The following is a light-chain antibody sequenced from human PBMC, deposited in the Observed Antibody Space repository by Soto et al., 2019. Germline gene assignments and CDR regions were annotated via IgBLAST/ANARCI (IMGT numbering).Light chain of an antibody. V-gene: IGKV3-11*01. CDR3: QQRSNWPPIT. Sequence: EIVLTQSPATLSLSPGDRATLSCRASQSVSRYFAWYQQKPGQAPRLLIYDASTRATGIPARFSGSGSGTDFTLTISSLEPEDFAVYYCQQRSNWPPITFGQGTRLEIK. CDR2: DAS. CDR1: QSVSRY. J-gene: IGKJ5*01.